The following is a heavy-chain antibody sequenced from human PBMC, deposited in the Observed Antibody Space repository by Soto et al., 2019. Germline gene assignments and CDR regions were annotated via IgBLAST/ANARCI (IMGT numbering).Heavy chain of an antibody. CDR2: ISYDGSNK. J-gene: IGHJ4*02. CDR1: GFTFSSYA. Sequence: QVQLVESGGGVVQPGRSLRLSCAASGFTFSSYAMHWVRQAPGKGLEWVAVISYDGSNKYYADSVKGRFTISRDNSKNTLYRQMNSLRAEDTAVYYCARDRDESSSSSDFDYCGQVNLVTVSS. D-gene: IGHD6-6*01. CDR3: ARDRDESSSSSDFDY. V-gene: IGHV3-30-3*01.